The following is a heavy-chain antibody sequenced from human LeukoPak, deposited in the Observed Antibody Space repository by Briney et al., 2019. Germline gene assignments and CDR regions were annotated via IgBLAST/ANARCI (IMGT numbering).Heavy chain of an antibody. CDR1: GGSISSGGYS. Sequence: PSETLSLTCAVSGGSISSGGYSWSWIRQPPGKGLEWIGYIYHSGSTYYNPSLKSRVTISVDRSKNQFSLKLGSVTAADTAVYYCARRGGYYGSGTPYYFDYWGQGTLVTVSS. D-gene: IGHD3-10*01. CDR2: IYHSGST. CDR3: ARRGGYYGSGTPYYFDY. V-gene: IGHV4-30-2*01. J-gene: IGHJ4*02.